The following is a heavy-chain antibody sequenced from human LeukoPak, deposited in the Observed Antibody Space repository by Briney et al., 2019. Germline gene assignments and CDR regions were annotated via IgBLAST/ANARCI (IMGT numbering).Heavy chain of an antibody. D-gene: IGHD3-22*01. J-gene: IGHJ3*02. CDR1: GYTFTSYD. V-gene: IGHV1-8*01. CDR2: MNPNSGNT. Sequence: ASVKVSCKASGYTFTSYDINWVRQATGQGLEWMGWMNPNSGNTGYAQKFQGRVTMTRNTSISTAYMELSSPRSEDTAVYYCARPYDSSGYYYSDAFDIWGQGTMVTVFS. CDR3: ARPYDSSGYYYSDAFDI.